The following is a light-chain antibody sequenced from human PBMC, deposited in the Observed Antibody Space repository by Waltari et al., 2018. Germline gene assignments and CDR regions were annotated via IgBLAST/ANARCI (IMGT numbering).Light chain of an antibody. V-gene: IGLV3-25*03. CDR2: NDK. Sequence: SYVLTQPPSLSVSPGQTARITCSGEALPKQYGFWYQQKPGQAPVMIIYNDKERPSAIPDRFSGSSSGTTVTLIISGVRAEDEADYYCQSIDASGVYYVFGGGTKLTVL. CDR1: ALPKQY. CDR3: QSIDASGVYYV. J-gene: IGLJ1*01.